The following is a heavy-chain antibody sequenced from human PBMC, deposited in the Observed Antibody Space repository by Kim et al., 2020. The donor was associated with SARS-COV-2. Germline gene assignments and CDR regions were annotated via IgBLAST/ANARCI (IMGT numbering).Heavy chain of an antibody. Sequence: SETLSLTCTVSGYSISSGYYWGWIRKPPGKGREWIGSIEHRGCTYSNPFLKSRVNISVDTSKNPFSLQLSSVTAADTAVYYWARDHTLFNVLDIKYSGSLKVYTDWFDPWGQGSLVTVSS. CDR2: IEHRGCT. D-gene: IGHD1-26*01. V-gene: IGHV4-38-2*02. CDR3: ARDHTLFNVLDIKYSGSLKVYTDWFDP. J-gene: IGHJ5*02. CDR1: GYSISSGYY.